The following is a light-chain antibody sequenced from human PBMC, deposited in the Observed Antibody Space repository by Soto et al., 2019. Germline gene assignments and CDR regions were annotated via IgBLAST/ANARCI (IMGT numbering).Light chain of an antibody. CDR2: DAS. V-gene: IGKV1-5*01. J-gene: IGKJ1*01. Sequence: DIQMTQSPSSLSASVGDRVTVTCRASQSISNYLNWYQQKPGKAPNLLIYDASSLESGVPSRFRGSGSETEFTLTISGLQPDDFATYYCQQFIDGWTFGQGTKVDIK. CDR3: QQFIDGWT. CDR1: QSISNY.